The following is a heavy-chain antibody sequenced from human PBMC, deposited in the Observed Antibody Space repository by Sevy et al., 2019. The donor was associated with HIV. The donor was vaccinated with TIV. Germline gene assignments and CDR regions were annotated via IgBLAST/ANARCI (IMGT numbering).Heavy chain of an antibody. J-gene: IGHJ6*02. V-gene: IGHV3-15*01. CDR2: IKSKTDGGTT. CDR1: GFTFSNAW. D-gene: IGHD2-8*02. Sequence: GGSLRLSCAASGFTFSNAWMSWVRQAPGKGLEWVGRIKSKTDGGTTDYVPPVKGRFTISRDDSKNTLFLQMNSLKTEDTAVYYCSTDPIIVLLVTDGMDVWGQGTTVTVSS. CDR3: STDPIIVLLVTDGMDV.